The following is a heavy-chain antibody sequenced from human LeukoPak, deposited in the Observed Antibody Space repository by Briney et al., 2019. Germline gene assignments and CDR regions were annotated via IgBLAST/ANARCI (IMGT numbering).Heavy chain of an antibody. CDR2: IIPIFCTA. CDR3: ASSDYYDRSGYYPQLGILQQ. Sequence: SVKVSFKASGATFTSYAISWVRHAPGQGLEWMGGIIPIFCTANYAQKFQGRVSIITDESTSTTYMELSSLRSEDTAVYYCASSDYYDRSGYYPQLGILQQWGQGTLVTVSA. CDR1: GATFTSYA. D-gene: IGHD3-22*01. J-gene: IGHJ1*01. V-gene: IGHV1-69*05.